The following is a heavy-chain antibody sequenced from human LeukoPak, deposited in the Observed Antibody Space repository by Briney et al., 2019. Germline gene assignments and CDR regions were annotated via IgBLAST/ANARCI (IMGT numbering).Heavy chain of an antibody. J-gene: IGHJ4*01. CDR1: GFTFSAYN. Sequence: GSLRLSCAASGFTFSAYNMNWVRQAPGKGLEWIGTVFYNGATQYSPSLRSRVTISIDTSTNQFSLKLSSVTAADTAVYYCASVHLNYYASGSYFIDYWGHGTLVTVSS. CDR2: VFYNGAT. V-gene: IGHV4-34*12. CDR3: ASVHLNYYASGSYFIDY. D-gene: IGHD3-10*01.